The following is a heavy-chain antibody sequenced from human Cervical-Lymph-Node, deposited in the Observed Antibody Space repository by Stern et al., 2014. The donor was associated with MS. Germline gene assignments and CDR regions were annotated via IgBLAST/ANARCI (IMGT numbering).Heavy chain of an antibody. D-gene: IGHD3-9*01. J-gene: IGHJ6*02. CDR2: IWYDGSTK. V-gene: IGHV3-33*01. Sequence: VHLVESGGGVVQPGRSLRLSCAASGFTFSSYGMHWVRQAPGKGLEWVAVIWYDGSTKYYADSVKGRFTISRDNSKNTLYLQMNSLRAEDTAVYYCARDAEYDILTGYYNNYYYGMDVWGQGTTVTVSS. CDR3: ARDAEYDILTGYYNNYYYGMDV. CDR1: GFTFSSYG.